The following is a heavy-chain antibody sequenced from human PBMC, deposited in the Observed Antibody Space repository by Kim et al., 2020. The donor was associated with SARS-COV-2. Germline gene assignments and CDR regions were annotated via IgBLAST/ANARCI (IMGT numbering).Heavy chain of an antibody. V-gene: IGHV3-64D*09. D-gene: IGHD2-8*01. CDR1: GFTFSTYA. Sequence: GGSLRLSCSASGFTFSTYAMYWVRQAPGKGLEYVSSISRSGRTIDYADSMKVRSTISRDNSKNMLYLQVSSLRPEDTAVYYCVKEVMPTSGTNYFDYWGQGALVTVSS. J-gene: IGHJ4*02. CDR2: ISRSGRTI. CDR3: VKEVMPTSGTNYFDY.